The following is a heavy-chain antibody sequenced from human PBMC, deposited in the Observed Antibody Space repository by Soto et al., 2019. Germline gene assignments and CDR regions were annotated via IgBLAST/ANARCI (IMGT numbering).Heavy chain of an antibody. D-gene: IGHD3-22*01. V-gene: IGHV1-18*01. Sequence: ASVKVSCKASGYTFTSYPLHWVRPAPGQGLEWMGWISAYNGNTNYAQKLQGRVTMTTDTSTSTAYMELRSLRSDDTAVYYCARDRRASSGYYRSLLDYWGQGTLVTVSS. CDR3: ARDRRASSGYYRSLLDY. CDR2: ISAYNGNT. J-gene: IGHJ4*02. CDR1: GYTFTSYP.